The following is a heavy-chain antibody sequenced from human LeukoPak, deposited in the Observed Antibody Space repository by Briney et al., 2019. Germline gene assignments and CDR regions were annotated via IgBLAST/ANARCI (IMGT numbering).Heavy chain of an antibody. CDR2: ISSSGSTI. Sequence: GGSLRLSCAVSGFTFSDYYMSWIRQAPGKGLEWVSYISSSGSTIYYADSVKGRFTISRDNAKSSLYLQMNSLRAEDTAVYYCAMRKGGTWILTLWGQGTLVTVSS. J-gene: IGHJ4*02. D-gene: IGHD5-18*01. CDR1: GFTFSDYY. CDR3: AMRKGGTWILTL. V-gene: IGHV3-11*01.